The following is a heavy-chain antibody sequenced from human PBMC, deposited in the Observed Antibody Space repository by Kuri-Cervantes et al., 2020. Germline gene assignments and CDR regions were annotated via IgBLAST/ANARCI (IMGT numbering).Heavy chain of an antibody. J-gene: IGHJ6*02. Sequence: GGSLRLSCAASGFTFSSYGMHWVRQAPGKGLEWVAVISYGGSNKYYADSVKGRFTISRDNSKNTLYLQMNSLRAEDTAVYYCARGDGGGYYYYYGMDVWGQGTTVTVSS. CDR2: ISYGGSNK. D-gene: IGHD2-21*02. CDR1: GFTFSSYG. V-gene: IGHV3-30*03. CDR3: ARGDGGGYYYYYGMDV.